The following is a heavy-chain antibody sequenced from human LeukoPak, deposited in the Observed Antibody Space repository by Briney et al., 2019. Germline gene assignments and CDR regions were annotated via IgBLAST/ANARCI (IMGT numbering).Heavy chain of an antibody. CDR3: ARHVPDYYDSSGYSAFDI. CDR1: GGSISSYY. CDR2: IYYSGST. J-gene: IGHJ3*02. V-gene: IGHV4-59*08. D-gene: IGHD3-22*01. Sequence: SETLSLTCIVSGGSISSYYWSWIRQPPGKGLEWIGYIYYSGSTNYNPSLKSRVTISVDTSKNQFSLKLSSVTAADTAVYYCARHVPDYYDSSGYSAFDIWGQGTMVTVSS.